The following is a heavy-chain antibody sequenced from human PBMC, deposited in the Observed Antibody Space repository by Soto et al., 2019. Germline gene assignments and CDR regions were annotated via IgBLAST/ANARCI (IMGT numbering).Heavy chain of an antibody. D-gene: IGHD6-19*01. CDR2: INHSGST. V-gene: IGHV4-34*01. Sequence: SETLSLTCAVYGGSFSGYYWSWIRQPPGKGLEWIGEINHSGSTNYNPSLKSRVTISVDTSKNQFSLKLSSVTAADTAVYYCAVAGSSPLYYFDYWGQGTLVTVSS. CDR1: GGSFSGYY. J-gene: IGHJ4*02. CDR3: AVAGSSPLYYFDY.